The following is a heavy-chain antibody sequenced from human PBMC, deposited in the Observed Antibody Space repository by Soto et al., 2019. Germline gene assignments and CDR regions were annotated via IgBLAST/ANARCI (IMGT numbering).Heavy chain of an antibody. D-gene: IGHD3-3*02. Sequence: QEQLVQSGAEVKKPGSSVKVSCKASGGLFSSYPISWVRQVPGQGLEWMGGIIPVFQTAYYTQRFQGRVTITADESTNTAYMELSSLRSEDTAIYYCANRPFFEWAPYYGLDVWGPGTTVIVSS. J-gene: IGHJ6*02. CDR2: IIPVFQTA. CDR3: ANRPFFEWAPYYGLDV. CDR1: GGLFSSYP. V-gene: IGHV1-69*01.